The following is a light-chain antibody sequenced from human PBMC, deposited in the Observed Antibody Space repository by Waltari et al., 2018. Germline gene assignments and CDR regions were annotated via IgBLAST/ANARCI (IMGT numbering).Light chain of an antibody. V-gene: IGLV3-21*02. CDR3: QVWDASSDHYV. CDR1: NIGSES. Sequence: SYVLTQPPSVSVAPGQTARITCGGHNIGSESVHWYQQKPGQAPVLVVYDDSDRPSGIPERFAGSNAGSTATLTISRVEAGDEADYYCQVWDASSDHYVFGTGTTVTVL. J-gene: IGLJ1*01. CDR2: DDS.